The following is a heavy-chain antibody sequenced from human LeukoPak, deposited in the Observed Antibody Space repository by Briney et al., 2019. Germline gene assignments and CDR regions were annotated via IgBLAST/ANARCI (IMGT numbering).Heavy chain of an antibody. CDR2: IYDSGST. V-gene: IGHV4-39*01. J-gene: IGHJ4*02. CDR1: GVSISSSSYH. Sequence: SETLSLTCTVSGVSISSSSYHWDWIRQPPGKGLEWIGSIYDSGSTYYSPSLKSRVTISVDTSKNQFSLRLNSVTAADTAVYYCARQVLHTAMDYWGQGTLVTVSS. D-gene: IGHD5-18*01. CDR3: ARQVLHTAMDY.